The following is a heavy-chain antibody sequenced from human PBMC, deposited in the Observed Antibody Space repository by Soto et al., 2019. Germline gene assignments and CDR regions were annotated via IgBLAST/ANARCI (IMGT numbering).Heavy chain of an antibody. Sequence: QVQLVESGGGVVQPGRSLRLSCAASGFTFSSYAMHWVRQAPGKGLEWVAVISYDGSNKYYADSVKGRFTISRDNSKNTLYLQMNSLRAEDTAVYYCARGRHIVVVTAGLAEYCQHWGQGTLVTVCS. J-gene: IGHJ1*01. CDR1: GFTFSSYA. D-gene: IGHD2-21*02. V-gene: IGHV3-30-3*01. CDR2: ISYDGSNK. CDR3: ARGRHIVVVTAGLAEYCQH.